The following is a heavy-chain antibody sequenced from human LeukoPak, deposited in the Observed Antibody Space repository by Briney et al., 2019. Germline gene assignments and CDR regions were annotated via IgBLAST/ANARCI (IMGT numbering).Heavy chain of an antibody. CDR3: ASQYDFWSGYYDY. D-gene: IGHD3-3*01. CDR1: GFTFSDYY. V-gene: IGHV3-11*01. J-gene: IGHJ4*02. Sequence: GGSLRLSCAASGFTFSDYYMSWIRQAPGKGLEWVAYISSSGSTIYYADSVKGRFTISRDNAKNSLYLQMNSLRAEDTAVYYCASQYDFWSGYYDYWGQGTLVTVSS. CDR2: ISSSGSTI.